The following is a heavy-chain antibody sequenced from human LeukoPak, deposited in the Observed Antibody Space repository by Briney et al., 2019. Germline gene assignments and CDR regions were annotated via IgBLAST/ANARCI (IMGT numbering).Heavy chain of an antibody. CDR2: ISSSSSYI. CDR1: GFTFSSYS. CDR3: ARDGHSNNLDY. Sequence: GGSLRLSRAASGFTFSSYSMNWVPQAPGKGLEWVSSISSSSSYIYYADSVKGRFTISRDNTKNELYLQMNSLRAEDTAVYYCARDGHSNNLDYWGQGTLVTVSS. V-gene: IGHV3-21*01. J-gene: IGHJ4*02. D-gene: IGHD6-13*01.